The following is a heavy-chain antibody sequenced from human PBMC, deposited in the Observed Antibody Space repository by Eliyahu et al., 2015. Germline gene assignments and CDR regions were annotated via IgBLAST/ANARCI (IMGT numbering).Heavy chain of an antibody. J-gene: IGHJ5*02. Sequence: QLQLQESGPGLVKPSETLSLTCTVPGGSISSSSYYWGWIRQPPGKGLEWIGSIYYSGSTYYNPSLKSRVTISVDTSKNQFSLKLSSVTAADTAVYYCARGGYETNWFDPWGQGTLVTVSS. CDR3: ARGGYETNWFDP. D-gene: IGHD5-12*01. CDR2: IYYSGST. V-gene: IGHV4-39*01. CDR1: GGSISSSSYY.